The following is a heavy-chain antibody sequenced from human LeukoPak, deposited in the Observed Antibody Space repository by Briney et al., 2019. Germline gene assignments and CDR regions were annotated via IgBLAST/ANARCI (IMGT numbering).Heavy chain of an antibody. J-gene: IGHJ4*02. CDR2: IQYDGNNK. V-gene: IGHV3-30*02. Sequence: GDSLRLSRVPSDFSFIMYGMHWVRPAPGKGLEWIAFIQYDGNNKYYADSVKGRFSISRDKSKNTLYLQMNSLRAEDTAVYYCAKDLSMATEIYYFDYWGQRTLVTVSS. D-gene: IGHD2/OR15-2a*01. CDR3: AKDLSMATEIYYFDY. CDR1: DFSFIMYG.